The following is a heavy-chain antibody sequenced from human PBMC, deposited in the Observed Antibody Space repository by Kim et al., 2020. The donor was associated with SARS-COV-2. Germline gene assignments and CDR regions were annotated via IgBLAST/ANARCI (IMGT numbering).Heavy chain of an antibody. Sequence: GGSLRLSCAASGFTFSSYAMHWVRQAPGKGLEWVAVISYDGSNKYYADSVKGRFTISRDNSKNTLYLQMNSLRAEDTAVYYCARDPYYYDSSGLDYWGQGTLVTVSS. V-gene: IGHV3-30*04. D-gene: IGHD3-22*01. CDR1: GFTFSSYA. J-gene: IGHJ4*02. CDR3: ARDPYYYDSSGLDY. CDR2: ISYDGSNK.